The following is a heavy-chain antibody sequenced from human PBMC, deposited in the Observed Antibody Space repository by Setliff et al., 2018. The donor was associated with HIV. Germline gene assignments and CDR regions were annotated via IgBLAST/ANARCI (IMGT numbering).Heavy chain of an antibody. Sequence: PGGSLRLSCAASGFTFSDYYMSWIRQAPGKGLKWVSYISSSSSYTNYADSVKGRFTISRDNAKNPLYLQMNSLRAEDTAVYYCASFITMVRANWFDPWGQGTLVTVSS. D-gene: IGHD3-10*01. CDR1: GFTFSDYY. J-gene: IGHJ5*02. CDR2: ISSSSSYT. V-gene: IGHV3-11*03. CDR3: ASFITMVRANWFDP.